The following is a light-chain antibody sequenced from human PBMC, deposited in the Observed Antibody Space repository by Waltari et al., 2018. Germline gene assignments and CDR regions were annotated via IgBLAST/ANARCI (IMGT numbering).Light chain of an antibody. CDR1: SSDVGGYNY. Sequence: QSALTQPASVSGSPGQSITISCTGTSSDVGGYNYVSWYQQHPGKAPKLMIYDVSKRPSGVSNRFSGSKSGNTASLTSSGLQAEDEADYYCSSYTSSSTSVFGGGTKLTVL. J-gene: IGLJ2*01. V-gene: IGLV2-14*01. CDR2: DVS. CDR3: SSYTSSSTSV.